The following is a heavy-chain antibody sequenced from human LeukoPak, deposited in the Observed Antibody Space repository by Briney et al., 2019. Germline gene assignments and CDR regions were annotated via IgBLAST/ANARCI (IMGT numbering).Heavy chain of an antibody. Sequence: ASVKVSCKASGYTFTGYYMHWVRQAPGQGLEWMGWINPNGGGTNYAQKFQGRVTMTRDTSISTAYMELSRLRSDDTAVYYCAKGKQQLVDAFDIWGQGTMVTVSS. J-gene: IGHJ3*02. CDR3: AKGKQQLVDAFDI. D-gene: IGHD6-13*01. CDR2: INPNGGGT. CDR1: GYTFTGYY. V-gene: IGHV1-2*02.